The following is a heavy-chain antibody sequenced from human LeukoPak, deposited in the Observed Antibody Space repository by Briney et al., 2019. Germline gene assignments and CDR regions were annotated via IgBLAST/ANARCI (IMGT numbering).Heavy chain of an antibody. V-gene: IGHV4-34*01. CDR2: INHSGST. J-gene: IGHJ3*02. D-gene: IGHD3-22*01. CDR3: ASEVEDSSGYQTDAFDI. Sequence: SETLSLTCAVYGGSFSGYYWSWIRQPPGKGLEWIGEINHSGSTNYNLSLKSRVTISVDTSKNQFSLKLSSVTAADTAVYYCASEVEDSSGYQTDAFDIWGQGTMVTVSS. CDR1: GGSFSGYY.